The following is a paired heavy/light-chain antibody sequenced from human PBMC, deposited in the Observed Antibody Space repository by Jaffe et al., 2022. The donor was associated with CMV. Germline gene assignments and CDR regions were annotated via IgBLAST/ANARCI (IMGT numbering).Light chain of an antibody. CDR1: QGISNY. CDR3: QQYNSYPWT. CDR2: AAS. Sequence: DIQMTQSPSSLSASVGDRVTITCRASQGISNYLAWFQQKPGKAPKSLIYAASSLQSGVPSKFSGSGSGTDFTLTISSLQPEDFATYYCQQYNSYPWTFGQGTKVEIK. V-gene: IGKV1-16*02. J-gene: IGKJ1*01.
Heavy chain of an antibody. Sequence: QVQLVQSGAEVKKPGASVKVSCKASGYTFTSYAMHWVRQAPGQRLEWMGWINAGNGNTKYSQKFQGRVTITRDTSASTAYMELSSLRSEDTAVYYCARDGFITGTTSYYMDVWGKGTTVTVSS. CDR1: GYTFTSYA. CDR2: INAGNGNT. CDR3: ARDGFITGTTSYYMDV. D-gene: IGHD1-20*01. V-gene: IGHV1-3*01. J-gene: IGHJ6*03.